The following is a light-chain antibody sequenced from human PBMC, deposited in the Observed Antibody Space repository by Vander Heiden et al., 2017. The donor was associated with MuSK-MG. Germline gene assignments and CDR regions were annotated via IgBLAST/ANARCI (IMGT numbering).Light chain of an antibody. Sequence: SFVLTQPPSVSVAPGQTASITGGGDNIGSKSVHWYQQTSVDAPVVVVHDDNYRNSVISDRFSVSKSGNTATLTITMVGAGEEADYYCQLWDSSSGNSVFGGGTKLTVL. CDR2: DDN. J-gene: IGLJ3*02. CDR1: NIGSKS. V-gene: IGLV3-21*02. CDR3: QLWDSSSGNSV.